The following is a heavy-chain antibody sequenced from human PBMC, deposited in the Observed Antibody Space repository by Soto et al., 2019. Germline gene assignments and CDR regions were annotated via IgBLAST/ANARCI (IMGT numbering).Heavy chain of an antibody. J-gene: IGHJ4*02. Sequence: SETLSLTCAVYGGSSSGWYLTWSRQSPVKGLEWIGEISSGSTNYNPSLKSRVTISADMSKNQFSLKLTSVTAADTAIYYCARGPYSRGVGATNPSNWGQGTQVTVYS. V-gene: IGHV4-34*01. CDR1: GGSSSGWY. D-gene: IGHD1-26*01. CDR2: ISSGST. CDR3: ARGPYSRGVGATNPSN.